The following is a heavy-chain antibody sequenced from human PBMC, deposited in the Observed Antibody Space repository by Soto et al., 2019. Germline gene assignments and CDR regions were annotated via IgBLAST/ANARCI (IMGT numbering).Heavy chain of an antibody. J-gene: IGHJ6*02. V-gene: IGHV4-34*01. CDR2: INHSGST. Sequence: SETLSLTCAVYGGSFSGYYWSWIRQPPGKGLEGIGEINHSGSTNYNPSLKSRVTISVDTSKNQFSLKLSSVTAADTAVYYCARVKITMVRGPNSYYYYGMDVWGQGTRSPSP. D-gene: IGHD3-10*01. CDR3: ARVKITMVRGPNSYYYYGMDV. CDR1: GGSFSGYY.